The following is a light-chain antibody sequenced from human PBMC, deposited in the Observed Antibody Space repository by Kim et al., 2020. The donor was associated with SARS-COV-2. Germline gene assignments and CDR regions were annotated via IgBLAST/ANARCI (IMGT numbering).Light chain of an antibody. CDR1: QTITNS. V-gene: IGKV3-15*01. J-gene: IGKJ4*01. CDR3: QQYKDWPLT. CDR2: GAS. Sequence: GSPGERATLSCRASQTITNSVAWYQHKPGQPPRLLIYGASTRATDLPARFSGSGSETEFTLTITSLQSEDFAVYFCQQYKDWPLTFGGGTKVDIK.